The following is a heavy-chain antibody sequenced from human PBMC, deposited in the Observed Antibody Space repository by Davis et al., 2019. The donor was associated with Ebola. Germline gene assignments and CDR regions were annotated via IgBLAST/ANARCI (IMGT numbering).Heavy chain of an antibody. V-gene: IGHV3-53*01. CDR1: GFTVNSNY. D-gene: IGHD6-19*01. J-gene: IGHJ3*01. CDR3: AKDTSNVWFDV. CDR2: LGLSADT. Sequence: PGGSLRLSCATSGFTVNSNYMSWVRQAPGKGLEWVSTLGLSADTYYADSVKGRFTISRDNSKNTLHLQMNSLRVEDTAIYYCAKDTSNVWFDVWGQGTMVTVSS.